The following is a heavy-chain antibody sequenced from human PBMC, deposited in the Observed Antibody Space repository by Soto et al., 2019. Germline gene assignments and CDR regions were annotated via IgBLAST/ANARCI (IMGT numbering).Heavy chain of an antibody. D-gene: IGHD1-1*01. CDR1: GVSFNSYA. V-gene: IGHV3-23*01. CDR3: AQRSRDNRGPFDY. CDR2: ITNSGDST. Sequence: PGGSLGLSCAAYGVSFNSYAMNWVGQGPGKGLEWVSAITNSGDSTYYADSVKGRFTISRDNSENTLYLQMNGLRAEDTAVYYCAQRSRDNRGPFDYWGQGTLVTVSS. J-gene: IGHJ4*01.